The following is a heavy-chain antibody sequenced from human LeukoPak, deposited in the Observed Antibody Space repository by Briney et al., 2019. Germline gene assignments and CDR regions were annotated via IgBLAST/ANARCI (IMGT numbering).Heavy chain of an antibody. V-gene: IGHV3-21*01. CDR1: GFTFSSYS. CDR3: ARVDSGSYGGLDY. J-gene: IGHJ4*02. D-gene: IGHD1-26*01. Sequence: GGSLRLSCAASGFTFSSYSMNWVRQAPGKGLEWVSSISSNSRYTYYADSVKGRFTISRDNSKSTLYLQMNSLRAEDTAVYYCARVDSGSYGGLDYWGQGTLVTVSS. CDR2: ISSNSRYT.